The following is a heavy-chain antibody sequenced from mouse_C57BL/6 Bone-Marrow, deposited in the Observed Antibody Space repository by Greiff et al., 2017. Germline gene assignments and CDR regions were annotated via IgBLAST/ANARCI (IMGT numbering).Heavy chain of an antibody. CDR1: GFPFSSYA. J-gene: IGHJ3*01. CDR2: ISDGGSYT. V-gene: IGHV5-4*01. D-gene: IGHD1-1*01. CDR3: AREDYGSSQFAY. Sequence: EVKLVESGGGLVKPGGSLKLSCAASGFPFSSYALSWVRQTPDKRLEWVATISDGGSYTYYPDNVKGRFTISRDNATNNLYLQMIHLKSEDTAVYYCAREDYGSSQFAYWGQGTLVTVAA.